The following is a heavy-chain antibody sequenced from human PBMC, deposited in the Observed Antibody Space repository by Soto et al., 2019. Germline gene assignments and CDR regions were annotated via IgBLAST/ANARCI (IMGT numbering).Heavy chain of an antibody. CDR1: GGSISSGGYS. CDR2: MYHSGST. V-gene: IGHV4-30-2*01. D-gene: IGHD4-17*01. CDR3: ARESVGDYPLLDY. J-gene: IGHJ4*01. Sequence: SETLSLTCGVSGGSISSGGYSWSWIRQPPGKGLEWIGYMYHSGSTYYNPSLKSRVTISIDRSKNQFSLKLSSVTAADTAVYYCARESVGDYPLLDYWGQGTLVTVSS.